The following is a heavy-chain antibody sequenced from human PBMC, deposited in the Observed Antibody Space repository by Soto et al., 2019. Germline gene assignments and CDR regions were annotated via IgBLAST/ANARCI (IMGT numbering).Heavy chain of an antibody. Sequence: ASVKVSCKASGGSFTSYAISWVRQARGQGLEWVGTVLPVLGTTNYAQKFQGRVTITADESTSTAYMELRSLRSEDTAIYYCARDRAHRGFDNWGQGTLVTVSS. J-gene: IGHJ4*02. CDR2: VLPVLGTT. CDR1: GGSFTSYA. V-gene: IGHV1-69*13. CDR3: ARDRAHRGFDN. D-gene: IGHD3-10*01.